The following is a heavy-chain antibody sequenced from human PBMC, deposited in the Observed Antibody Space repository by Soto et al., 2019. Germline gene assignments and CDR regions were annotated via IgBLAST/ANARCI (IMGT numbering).Heavy chain of an antibody. CDR3: ARRLSGWSLFDP. CDR2: IFSNDEK. CDR1: GFSLSNARMG. J-gene: IGHJ5*02. V-gene: IGHV2-26*01. D-gene: IGHD6-19*01. Sequence: QVTLKESGPVLVKPTETLTLTCTVSGFSLSNARMGVSWIRQPPGKGLEWLAHIFSNDEKSYSTCLKSRLTISKHTSKSQVVLSMTNMYPLDTATYYCARRLSGWSLFDPWGQGTLVTVSS.